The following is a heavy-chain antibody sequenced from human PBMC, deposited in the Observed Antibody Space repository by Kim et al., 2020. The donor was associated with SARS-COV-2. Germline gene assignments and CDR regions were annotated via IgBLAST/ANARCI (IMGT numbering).Heavy chain of an antibody. CDR1: GYTFNSYA. V-gene: IGHV1-3*01. CDR2: INAGNGNT. D-gene: IGHD6-13*01. CDR3: ARDTIAAAGNWFDP. J-gene: IGHJ5*02. Sequence: ASVKVSCKASGYTFNSYAIHWVRQAPGQRLEWMGWINAGNGNTKYSQKFQGRVTITRDTSASTIYMDLSSLRYEDTAVHYCARDTIAAAGNWFDPWGQGTLVTVSS.